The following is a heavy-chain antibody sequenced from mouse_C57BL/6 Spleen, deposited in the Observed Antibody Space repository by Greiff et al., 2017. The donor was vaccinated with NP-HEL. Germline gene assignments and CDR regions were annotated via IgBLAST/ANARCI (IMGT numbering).Heavy chain of an antibody. V-gene: IGHV2-2*01. D-gene: IGHD1-1*01. J-gene: IGHJ4*01. Sequence: VKVVESGPGLVQPSQSLSITCTVSGFSLTSYGVHWVRQSPGKGLEWLGVIWSGGSTDYNAAFISRLSISKDNSKSQVFFKMNSLQADDTAIYYCARNRDYYGSSYYAMDYWGQGTSVTVSS. CDR3: ARNRDYYGSSYYAMDY. CDR1: GFSLTSYG. CDR2: IWSGGST.